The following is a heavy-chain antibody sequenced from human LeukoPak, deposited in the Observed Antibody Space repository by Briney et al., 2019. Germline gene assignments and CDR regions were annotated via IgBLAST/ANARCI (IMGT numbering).Heavy chain of an antibody. CDR1: GFTFSSYE. J-gene: IGHJ6*03. CDR3: AKGPAMAFYYYYYYMDV. V-gene: IGHV3-23*01. CDR2: ISGSGGST. D-gene: IGHD5-18*01. Sequence: PGGSLRLSCAASGFTFSSYEMNWVRQAPGKGLEWVSAISGSGGSTYYADSVKGRFTISRDNSKNTLYLQMNSLRAEDTAVYYCAKGPAMAFYYYYYYMDVWGKGTTVTVSS.